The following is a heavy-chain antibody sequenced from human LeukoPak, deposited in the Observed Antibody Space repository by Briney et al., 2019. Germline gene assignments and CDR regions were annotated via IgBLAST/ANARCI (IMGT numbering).Heavy chain of an antibody. CDR3: AKSVHGGY. D-gene: IGHD6-6*01. CDR2: ISYDGSNK. V-gene: IGHV3-30*18. Sequence: GRSLRLSCAASGFTFDDYAMHWVRQGPGKGLEWVAVISYDGSNKYYADSVKGRFTISRDNSKNTLYLQMNSLRAEDTAVYYCAKSVHGGYWGQGTLVTVSS. J-gene: IGHJ4*02. CDR1: GFTFDDYA.